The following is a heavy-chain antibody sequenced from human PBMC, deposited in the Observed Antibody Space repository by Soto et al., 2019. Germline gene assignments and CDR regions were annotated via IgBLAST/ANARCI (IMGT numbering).Heavy chain of an antibody. J-gene: IGHJ4*02. V-gene: IGHV2-5*01. CDR3: VHTKKTWAQTHG. Sequence: SGPTLLSPTHTLTLTCTFSCFSLSTRGVGVGCIRQPPGKALEWLAVTYWNDYERYSPSLKSRLTITKDTSKNQVVITMTSIAPVDTDKYYCVHTKKTWAQTHGWGPGTQVTVYS. CDR2: TYWNDYE. D-gene: IGHD7-27*01. CDR1: CFSLSTRGVG.